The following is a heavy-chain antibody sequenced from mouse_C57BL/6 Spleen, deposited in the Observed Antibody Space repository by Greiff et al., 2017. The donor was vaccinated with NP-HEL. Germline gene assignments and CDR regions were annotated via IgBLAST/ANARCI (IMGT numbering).Heavy chain of an antibody. CDR3: ARYSNYASYYFDY. J-gene: IGHJ2*01. D-gene: IGHD2-5*01. Sequence: EVKVVESGGGLVKPGGSLKLSCAASGFTFSDYGMHWVRQAPEKGLEWVAYISSGSSTIYYADTVKGRFTISRDNAKNTLFLQMTSLRSEDTAMYYCARYSNYASYYFDYWGQGTTLTVSS. CDR1: GFTFSDYG. V-gene: IGHV5-17*01. CDR2: ISSGSSTI.